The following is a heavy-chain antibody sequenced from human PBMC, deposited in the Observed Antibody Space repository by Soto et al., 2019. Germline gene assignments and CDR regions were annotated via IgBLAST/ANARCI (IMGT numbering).Heavy chain of an antibody. CDR3: ARDVSGIAVAVRRFDP. J-gene: IGHJ5*02. V-gene: IGHV1-69*06. Sequence: SVKVSCKASGGTFSRYAISSVRLAPGQGLEWMGGIIPIFGTANYAQKFQGRVTITADKSTSTAYMELSSLRSEDTAVYYCARDVSGIAVAVRRFDPWGQGSLLTASS. CDR1: GGTFSRYA. D-gene: IGHD6-19*01. CDR2: IIPIFGTA.